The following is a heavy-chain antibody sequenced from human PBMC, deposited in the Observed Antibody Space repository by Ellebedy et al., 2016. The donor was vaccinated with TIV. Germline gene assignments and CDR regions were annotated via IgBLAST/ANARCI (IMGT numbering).Heavy chain of an antibody. CDR2: ITTDSGST. CDR1: GYTFTSHR. D-gene: IGHD3-16*01. J-gene: IGHJ4*02. V-gene: IGHV1-18*04. Sequence: AASVKVSCKASGYTFTSHRISWLRQPPGQGLEWLGWITTDSGSTVYAERLRDRVTLTRDTSKSAAYMDLRSLRSDDTAVYYCARGWASWSDYWGQGTLVTVSS. CDR3: ARGWASWSDY.